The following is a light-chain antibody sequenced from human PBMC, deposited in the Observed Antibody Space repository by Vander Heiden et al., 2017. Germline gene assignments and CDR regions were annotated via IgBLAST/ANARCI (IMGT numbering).Light chain of an antibody. CDR1: QSISSY. J-gene: IGKJ2*01. CDR3: QQSYNTLHT. CDR2: AAS. V-gene: IGKV1-39*01. Sequence: DIQMTQSPSSLSASIGDRVSITCRASQSISSYLNWYQQKQGEAPKVLIYAASNLQSGVPSRFSGSGSGTDFTLTISSLQPEDFATYYCQQSYNTLHTFGQGTKLEIK.